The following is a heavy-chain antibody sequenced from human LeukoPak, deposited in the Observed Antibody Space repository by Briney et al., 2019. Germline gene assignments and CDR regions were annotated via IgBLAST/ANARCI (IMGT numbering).Heavy chain of an antibody. D-gene: IGHD2-2*01. Sequence: ASVKVSCKASGYTFTDYYIHWVRQAPGQGLEWMGWINPNSGVTNHVQTFQGRVTMTRDTSISTAYMELSRLTSDDTAVYYCARVFCSGPTCYSDVTFHYWGQGTLVTVSS. J-gene: IGHJ4*02. CDR3: ARVFCSGPTCYSDVTFHY. CDR1: GYTFTDYY. CDR2: INPNSGVT. V-gene: IGHV1-2*02.